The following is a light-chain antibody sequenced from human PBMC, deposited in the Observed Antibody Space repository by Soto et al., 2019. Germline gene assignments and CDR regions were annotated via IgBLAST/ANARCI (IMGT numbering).Light chain of an antibody. Sequence: VFTQSPATLSLSPGARATLSCRASQSVSSYLAWYQQKPGQPPRLLIYDASNRATGIPARFSGSGSGTDFTLPISSLETEDFAAYDCQQRSNWPPITFGQGTRLEIK. CDR2: DAS. V-gene: IGKV3-11*01. CDR1: QSVSSY. J-gene: IGKJ5*01. CDR3: QQRSNWPPIT.